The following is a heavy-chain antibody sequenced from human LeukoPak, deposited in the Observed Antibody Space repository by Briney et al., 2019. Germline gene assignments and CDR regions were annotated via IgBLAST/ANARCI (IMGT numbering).Heavy chain of an antibody. V-gene: IGHV3-30-3*01. CDR1: GFTFSSYA. J-gene: IGHJ4*02. D-gene: IGHD1-14*01. CDR2: ISYDGSNK. CDR3: AKDTLWEPNYFDY. Sequence: PGGSLRLSCAASGFTFSSYAMHWVRQAPGKGLEWVAVISYDGSNKYYADSVKGRFTISRDNSKNTLYLQMNSLRAEDTAVYYCAKDTLWEPNYFDYWGQGTLVTVSS.